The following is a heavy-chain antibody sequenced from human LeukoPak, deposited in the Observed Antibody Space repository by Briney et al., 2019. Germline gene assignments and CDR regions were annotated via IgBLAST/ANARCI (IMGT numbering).Heavy chain of an antibody. CDR1: GFTFRSYE. CDR2: ISSSGGTI. CDR3: ARDPEYSSGWFGLDV. J-gene: IGHJ6*02. V-gene: IGHV3-48*03. Sequence: GWSLRLACAASGFTFRSYEMNWVRQAPGKGLVCVSYISSSGGTIYYADSVKGRFTISRDNAKNSLYLQMNSLRAEDSALYYCARDPEYSSGWFGLDVWGQGATVTVSS. D-gene: IGHD6-19*01.